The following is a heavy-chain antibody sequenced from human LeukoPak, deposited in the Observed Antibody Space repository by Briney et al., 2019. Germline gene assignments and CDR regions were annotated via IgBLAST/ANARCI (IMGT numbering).Heavy chain of an antibody. CDR2: INSDGSWT. J-gene: IGHJ4*02. Sequence: GGSLRLSCAASVNYWMHWFRQAPGKGLVWVSHINSDGSWTSYADSVKGRFTISKDNAKNTVYLQMNNLRAEDTAVYYCVSFYETYWGRGTLVTVSS. D-gene: IGHD2-2*01. CDR1: VNYW. V-gene: IGHV3-74*01. CDR3: VSFYETY.